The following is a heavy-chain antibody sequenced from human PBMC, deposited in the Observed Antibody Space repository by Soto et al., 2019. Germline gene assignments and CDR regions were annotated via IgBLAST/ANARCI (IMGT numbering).Heavy chain of an antibody. CDR3: ARAYRGSYEGAFDI. Sequence: SETLSLTXAVYGGSFSGYYWSWIRQPPGKGLEWIGEINHSGSTNYNPSLKSRVTISVDTSKNQFSLKLSSVTAADTAVYYCARAYRGSYEGAFDIWGQGTMVTVSS. J-gene: IGHJ3*02. CDR2: INHSGST. D-gene: IGHD1-26*01. V-gene: IGHV4-34*01. CDR1: GGSFSGYY.